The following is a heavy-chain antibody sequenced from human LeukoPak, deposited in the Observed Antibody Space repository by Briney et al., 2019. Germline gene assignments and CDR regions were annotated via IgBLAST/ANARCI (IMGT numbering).Heavy chain of an antibody. CDR2: IYHSGST. V-gene: IGHV4-38-2*01. CDR3: ARVVPAAIGWFDP. D-gene: IGHD2-2*02. Sequence: SETLSLTCAVSGYSISSGYCWGWIRQPPGKGLEWIGSIYHSGSTYYNPSLKSRVTISVVTSKNQFSLKLSSVTAADTAVYYCARVVPAAIGWFDPWGQGTLVAVSS. J-gene: IGHJ5*02. CDR1: GYSISSGYC.